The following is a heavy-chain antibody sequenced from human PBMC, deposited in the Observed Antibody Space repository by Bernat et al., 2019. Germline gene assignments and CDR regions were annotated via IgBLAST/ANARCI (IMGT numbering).Heavy chain of an antibody. D-gene: IGHD6-6*01. CDR2: IRSKTDGGTT. CDR3: TTDSSSSGY. V-gene: IGHV3-15*01. J-gene: IGHJ4*02. Sequence: EVQLVESGGGLVQPGGSLKLSCAASGFTFSASAMHWVRQASGKGLEWVGRIRSKTDGGTTDYAAPVKGRFTISRDDSKNTLYLQMNSLKTEDTAVYYCTTDSSSSGYWGQGTLVTVSS. CDR1: GFTFSASA.